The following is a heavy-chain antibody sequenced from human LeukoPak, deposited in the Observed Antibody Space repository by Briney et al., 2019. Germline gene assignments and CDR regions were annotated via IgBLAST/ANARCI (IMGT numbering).Heavy chain of an antibody. CDR2: IGGLGSST. D-gene: IGHD3-3*01. Sequence: SGGSLRLSCAASGFTFSSHAMAWVRQAPGKGLEWVSAIGGLGSSTYYGDSVKGRFTISRDNSKNTVYLQMDSPRVEDTAVYYCARDPGVVAFHYFDFWGQGTLITVSS. CDR3: ARDPGVVAFHYFDF. V-gene: IGHV3-23*01. J-gene: IGHJ4*02. CDR1: GFTFSSHA.